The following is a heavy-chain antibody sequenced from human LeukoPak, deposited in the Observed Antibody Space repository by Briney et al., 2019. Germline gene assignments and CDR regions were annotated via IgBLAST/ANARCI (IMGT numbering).Heavy chain of an antibody. D-gene: IGHD6-25*01. CDR3: TSDPTVSIAAYSYYMDV. J-gene: IGHJ6*03. CDR2: ISSSRSTI. CDR1: GFTFSSYS. V-gene: IGHV3-48*01. Sequence: RGSLRLSCAASGFTFSSYSMKWGRQAPGEGVEWGSYISSSRSTIYYADSVKGGFTISRDNAKNSVYLQINSLRAEATAVSYCTSDPTVSIAAYSYYMDVWGKGTPVTISS.